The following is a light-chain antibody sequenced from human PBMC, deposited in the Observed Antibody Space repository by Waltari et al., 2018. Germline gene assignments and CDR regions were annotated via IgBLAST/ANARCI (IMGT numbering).Light chain of an antibody. CDR2: DVT. V-gene: IGLV2-14*03. CDR3: SSYTTSGTHV. J-gene: IGLJ6*01. CDR1: SSDIGFYHF. Sequence: QSALTQPASVSGSPGQSITISCTGSSSDIGFYHFVSWYQQYPGNAPKVLIYDVTYRPSGVSYRFTASKSGNTASLTISGLQTEDEADYYCSSYTTSGTHVFGSGTTVTVL.